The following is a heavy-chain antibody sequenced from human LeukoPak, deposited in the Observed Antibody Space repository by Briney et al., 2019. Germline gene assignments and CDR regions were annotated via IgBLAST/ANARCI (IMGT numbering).Heavy chain of an antibody. D-gene: IGHD6-19*01. J-gene: IGHJ4*02. V-gene: IGHV1-3*01. CDR1: GYTFSDYA. CDR3: ARDVYSSGGDY. CDR2: IDAGNGDT. Sequence: ASVKVSCKASGYTFSDYAMHWVRQAPGQRFEWMGWIDAGNGDTRYSQKFQGRVTMTTDTSTSTAYMELRSLRSDDTAVYYCARDVYSSGGDYWGQGTLVTVSS.